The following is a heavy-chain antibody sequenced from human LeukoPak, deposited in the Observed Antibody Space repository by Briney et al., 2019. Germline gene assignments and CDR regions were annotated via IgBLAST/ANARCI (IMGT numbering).Heavy chain of an antibody. CDR3: ATALRLEALDL. J-gene: IGHJ3*01. V-gene: IGHV1-24*01. CDR1: GYTLTELS. D-gene: IGHD3-16*01. CDR2: FDPEDGER. Sequence: ASVKVSCKVSGYTLTELSTHWVRQAPGKGLEWMGGFDPEDGERIYAQKFQDRVTMTEDTSTDTAYMELRSLRSEDTAMYYYATALRLEALDLWGHGTMVTVSS.